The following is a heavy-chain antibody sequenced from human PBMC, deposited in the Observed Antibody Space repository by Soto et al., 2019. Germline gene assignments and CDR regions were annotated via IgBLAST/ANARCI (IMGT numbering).Heavy chain of an antibody. CDR1: GYTFTGYY. D-gene: IGHD4-17*01. Sequence: VASVKVSCKASGYTFTGYYMHWVRQAPGQGLEWMGWINPNSGGTNYAQKFQGGVTMTRDTSISTAYMELSRLRSDDTAVYYCARGRDYGDYYWGQGTLVTVSS. J-gene: IGHJ4*02. CDR3: ARGRDYGDYY. CDR2: INPNSGGT. V-gene: IGHV1-2*02.